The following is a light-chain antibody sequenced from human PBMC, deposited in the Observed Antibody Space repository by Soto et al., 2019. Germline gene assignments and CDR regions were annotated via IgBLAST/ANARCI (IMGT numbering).Light chain of an antibody. CDR2: SAS. CDR3: QHLNSYPIT. J-gene: IGKJ5*01. Sequence: DIQLTQFPSFLSASVGDRVTITCGASQGISSDFAWYQKKPGKAPNLLIYSASTLQNGVPSRFRGSQYGTELTITISSMKHEDFATYYCQHLNSYPITFGQGTRLEIK. V-gene: IGKV1-9*01. CDR1: QGISSD.